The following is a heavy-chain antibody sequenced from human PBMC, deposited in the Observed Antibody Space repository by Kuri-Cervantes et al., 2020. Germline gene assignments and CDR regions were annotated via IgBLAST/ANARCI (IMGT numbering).Heavy chain of an antibody. CDR3: ARDAGHSYGYYYYYYGMDV. V-gene: IGHV3-74*01. Sequence: ESLKISCAASGFTFSSYWMHWVRQAPGKGLVWVSRINSDGSSTSYADSVKGRFTISRDNSKNTLYLQMNSLRAEDTAVYYCARDAGHSYGYYYYYYGMDVWGQGTTVTVSS. CDR1: GFTFSSYW. CDR2: INSDGSST. J-gene: IGHJ6*02. D-gene: IGHD5-18*01.